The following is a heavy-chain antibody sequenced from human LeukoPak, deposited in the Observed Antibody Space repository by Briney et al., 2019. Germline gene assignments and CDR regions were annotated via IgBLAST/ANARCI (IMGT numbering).Heavy chain of an antibody. CDR1: LDSFSVDA. V-gene: IGHV3-23*01. D-gene: IGHD3-3*01. CDR3: ANWAFLERLLSLFDY. J-gene: IGHJ4*02. Sequence: GGSLRLSCTVSLDSFSVDAIFWVRQAPGKGLEWVSAISGSGAKTYYADSVKGRFTISRDNSKNTLYLQMNSLRAEDTAVYYLANWAFLERLLSLFDYWGQGTLVTVSS. CDR2: ISGSGAKT.